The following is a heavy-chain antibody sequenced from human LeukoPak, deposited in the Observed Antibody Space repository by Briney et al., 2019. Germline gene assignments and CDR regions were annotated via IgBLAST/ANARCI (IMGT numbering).Heavy chain of an antibody. J-gene: IGHJ5*02. CDR1: GYTLTSCG. CDR3: ARDSGYDSSCFDP. V-gene: IGHV1-18*01. CDR2: IRAYNGNT. Sequence: ASVTVSCKASGYTLTSCGISWVRQAPGQGLAGMGWIRAYNGNTHLAQKLHGRVTQPPDTSPNTPSVAPRRLRSGDPAVYYCARDSGYDSSCFDPWGQGTLVTVPS. D-gene: IGHD5-12*01.